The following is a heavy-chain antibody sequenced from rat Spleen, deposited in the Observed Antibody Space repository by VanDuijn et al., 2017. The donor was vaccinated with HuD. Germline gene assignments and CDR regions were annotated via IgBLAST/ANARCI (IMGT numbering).Heavy chain of an antibody. CDR3: ARTNSPYYYVMDA. CDR1: GYSITSNYR. Sequence: EVQLQESGPGLVKPSQSLSLTCSVTGYSITSNYRWNWIRKFPGNKLEWMGYINSAGNTNYNPSPKSRISITRDTSKNQFFLQVNSVTTEDTATYYCARTNSPYYYVMDAWGQGVMVTVSS. CDR2: INSAGNT. V-gene: IGHV3-3*01. J-gene: IGHJ4*01.